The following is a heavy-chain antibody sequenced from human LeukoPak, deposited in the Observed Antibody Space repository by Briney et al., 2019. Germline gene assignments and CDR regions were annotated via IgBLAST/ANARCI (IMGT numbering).Heavy chain of an antibody. CDR2: IRYDGSNK. CDR3: AKDGEPLNCCYYYYMDV. Sequence: PGGSLRLSCAASGFTFSSYGMHWVRQAPGKGLEWVAFIRYDGSNKYYADSVKGRFTVSRDNSKNTLYLQMNSLRAEDTAVYYCAKDGEPLNCCYYYYMDVWGKGTTVTVSS. J-gene: IGHJ6*03. V-gene: IGHV3-30*02. D-gene: IGHD1-14*01. CDR1: GFTFSSYG.